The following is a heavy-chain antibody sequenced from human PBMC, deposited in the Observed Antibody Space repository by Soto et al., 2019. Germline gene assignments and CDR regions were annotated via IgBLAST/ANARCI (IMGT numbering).Heavy chain of an antibody. V-gene: IGHV7-4-1*02. CDR1: GYTFTSYA. J-gene: IGHJ3*02. Sequence: ASVKVSCKASGYTFTSYAMNWVRQAPGQGLEWMGWINTNTGNPTYAQGFTGRFVFSLDTSVSTAYLQISSLKAEDTAVYYCARPDLKTGDGNGSGHDAFDIWGQGTMVTVSS. CDR3: ARPDLKTGDGNGSGHDAFDI. D-gene: IGHD7-27*01. CDR2: INTNTGNP.